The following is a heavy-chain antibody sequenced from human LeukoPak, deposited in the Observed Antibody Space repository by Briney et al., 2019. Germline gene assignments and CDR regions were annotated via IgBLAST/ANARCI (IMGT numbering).Heavy chain of an antibody. CDR2: IIPIFGTA. J-gene: IGHJ4*02. CDR3: ARGFTSYGSYYFDY. D-gene: IGHD5-18*01. CDR1: GGTFSSYA. Sequence: SVKVSCKASGGTFSSYAISWVRQAPGQGLEWMGGIIPIFGTANYAQKFQGRVTTTADESTSTAYMELSSLRSEDTAVYYCARGFTSYGSYYFDYWGQGTLVTVSS. V-gene: IGHV1-69*13.